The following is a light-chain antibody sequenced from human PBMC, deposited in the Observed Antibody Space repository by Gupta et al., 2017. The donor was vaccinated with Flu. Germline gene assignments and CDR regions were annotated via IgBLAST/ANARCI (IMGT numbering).Light chain of an antibody. Sequence: TLSLSPGESATLSCRASQSVGSYLAWYQQKPGQAPRLLIYDASNRATGIPARFRGSGSGTDFTLSIGRLEPEDFAIYYCQQRGSWPQTFGQGTKVDIK. CDR2: DAS. CDR1: QSVGSY. J-gene: IGKJ1*01. V-gene: IGKV3-11*01. CDR3: QQRGSWPQT.